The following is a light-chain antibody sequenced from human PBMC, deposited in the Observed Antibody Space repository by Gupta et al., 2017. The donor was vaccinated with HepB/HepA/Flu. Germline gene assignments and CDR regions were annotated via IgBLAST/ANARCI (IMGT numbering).Light chain of an antibody. CDR3: QSYDSNNWV. J-gene: IGLJ3*02. Sequence: NFMLTQPHSVSESPGKTVTISCTGSSGSIATNYVQWYQQRPGSAPTTVIYEDDQRPSGVPDRFSGSIDSSSNSASLTISRLKTEDEADYYCQSYDSNNWVFGGGTKLTVL. CDR1: SGSIATNY. V-gene: IGLV6-57*02. CDR2: EDD.